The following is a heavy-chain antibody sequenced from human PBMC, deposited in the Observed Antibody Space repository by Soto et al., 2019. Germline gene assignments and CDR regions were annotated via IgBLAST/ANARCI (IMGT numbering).Heavy chain of an antibody. CDR1: GGSMNSHY. V-gene: IGHV4-59*11. Sequence: PSETLSLTCTVSGGSMNSHYWSWYRQPPGKGLEWIGYIYYSGSTDYNPSLKSRVTMSVDTSKNQFSLKLTSVSAADTAVYYCASGGWYVDYWGQGIMVTVS. CDR3: ASGGWYVDY. D-gene: IGHD6-19*01. J-gene: IGHJ4*02. CDR2: IYYSGST.